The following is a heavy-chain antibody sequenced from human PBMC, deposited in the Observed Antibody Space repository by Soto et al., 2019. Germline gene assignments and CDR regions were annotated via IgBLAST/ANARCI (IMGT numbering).Heavy chain of an antibody. J-gene: IGHJ4*02. D-gene: IGHD6-19*01. CDR2: SSASGRSR. Sequence: GGALRLSCGASGIEFSNYAMSWVRQAPGKGLEWVSISSASGRSRYHADSVKGRFTISRDNSKNTLYLHMTNLRAEDTAVYYCAKDGNWLDVYFDVWGQGTPVTVS. V-gene: IGHV3-23*01. CDR3: AKDGNWLDVYFDV. CDR1: GIEFSNYA.